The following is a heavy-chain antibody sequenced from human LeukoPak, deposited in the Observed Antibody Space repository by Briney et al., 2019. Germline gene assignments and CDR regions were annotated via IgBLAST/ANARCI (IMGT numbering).Heavy chain of an antibody. D-gene: IGHD2-2*01. CDR2: VSYIGNT. CDR3: ARSPCTSASCPRRNVFDV. Sequence: SETLSLTCTVSGGSIGTSYWSWIRQPPGKGLEWIGYVSYIGNTNYNPSLKSRVTVSVDSSKNQFSLKLSSVTAADTAVYYCARSPCTSASCPRRNVFDVWGQGTMVTVSS. J-gene: IGHJ3*01. V-gene: IGHV4-59*08. CDR1: GGSIGTSY.